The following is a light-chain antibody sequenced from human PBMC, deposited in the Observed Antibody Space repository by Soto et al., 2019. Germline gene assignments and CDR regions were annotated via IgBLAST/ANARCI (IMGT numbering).Light chain of an antibody. Sequence: SYELTQSPSVSVAPGQTARVTCGGNNIGSKSVHWYQQKPGQAPVAVVYDDSDRPSGIPERFSGSNSGNKATLTISRVEAGDEADFYCQVWDSRSEHWVFGGGTKLTVL. V-gene: IGLV3-21*02. CDR1: NIGSKS. CDR2: DDS. J-gene: IGLJ3*02. CDR3: QVWDSRSEHWV.